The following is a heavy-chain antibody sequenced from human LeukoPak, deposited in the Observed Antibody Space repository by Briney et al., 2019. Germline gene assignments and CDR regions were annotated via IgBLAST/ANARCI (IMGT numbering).Heavy chain of an antibody. D-gene: IGHD5-18*01. CDR2: ISNSGNTI. V-gene: IGHV3-48*04. CDR3: ARGRLISYGYDY. J-gene: IGHJ4*02. Sequence: PGGSLRLSCAASGFTFSSYSMNWIRQAPGKGLEWVSHISNSGNTIYYADSVKGRFTISRDNAKNSLYLQMNSLRAEDTAVYYCARGRLISYGYDYWGQGTLVTVSS. CDR1: GFTFSSYS.